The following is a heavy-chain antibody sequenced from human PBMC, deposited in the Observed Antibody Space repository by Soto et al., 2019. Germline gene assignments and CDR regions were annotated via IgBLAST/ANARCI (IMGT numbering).Heavy chain of an antibody. CDR3: ARAPYSSGWWGCDY. CDR2: ISTDGSVT. D-gene: IGHD6-19*01. CDR1: GLTFSSYW. Sequence: EVQLVESGGGLVQPGGSLRLSCAASGLTFSSYWMHWVRQAPGKGLVWVSRISTDGSVTTYADSVKGRFTISRDNAKNTLYLQMNSQRPEETAVYGARAPYSSGWWGCDYWGQGTLVTVSS. J-gene: IGHJ4*02. V-gene: IGHV3-74*01.